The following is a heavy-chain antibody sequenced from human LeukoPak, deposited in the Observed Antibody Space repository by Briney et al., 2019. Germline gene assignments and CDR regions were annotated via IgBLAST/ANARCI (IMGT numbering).Heavy chain of an antibody. CDR3: AREMATIRVIDY. Sequence: SQTLSLTCNVSGAPINSGGYYWSWIRQPAGKGLEWIGRIHTSGNTDFNPSLQSRVTISLDTSKNQFSLKLSSVTAADTAVYYCAREMATIRVIDYWGQGTLVTVSS. D-gene: IGHD5-24*01. J-gene: IGHJ4*02. V-gene: IGHV4-61*02. CDR2: IHTSGNT. CDR1: GAPINSGGYY.